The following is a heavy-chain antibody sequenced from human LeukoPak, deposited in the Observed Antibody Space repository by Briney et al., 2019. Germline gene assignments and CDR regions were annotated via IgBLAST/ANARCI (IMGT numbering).Heavy chain of an antibody. CDR1: GFTVSSNY. J-gene: IGHJ4*02. D-gene: IGHD4-17*01. CDR3: VRGSYGAYDY. CDR2: ISSDSSYI. V-gene: IGHV3-21*01. Sequence: GGSLRLSCEASGFTVSSNYMSWVRQAPGKGLEWVSSISSDSSYIYYADAVHGRFTVSRDNAKYSLYLQMNSLRAEDTAVYYCVRGSYGAYDYWGQGSLVTVSS.